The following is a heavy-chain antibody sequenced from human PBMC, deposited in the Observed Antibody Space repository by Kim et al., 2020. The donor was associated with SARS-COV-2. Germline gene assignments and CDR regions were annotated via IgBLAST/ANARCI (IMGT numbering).Heavy chain of an antibody. J-gene: IGHJ4*02. Sequence: SVKVSCKASGGTFSSYAISWVRQAPGQGLEWMGGIIPIFGTANYAQKFQGRVTITADESTSTAYMELSSLRSEDTAVYYCARDRGYSGYGSATVTPMEVDYWGQGTLVTVSS. V-gene: IGHV1-69*13. CDR3: ARDRGYSGYGSATVTPMEVDY. D-gene: IGHD5-12*01. CDR2: IIPIFGTA. CDR1: GGTFSSYA.